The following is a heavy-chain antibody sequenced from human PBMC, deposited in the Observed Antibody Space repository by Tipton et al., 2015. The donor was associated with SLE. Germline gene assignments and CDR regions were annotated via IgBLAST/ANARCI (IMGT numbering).Heavy chain of an antibody. CDR3: ARDAYDSSSGYFDY. J-gene: IGHJ4*02. Sequence: SLRLSCAASGFTFSDYYMSWIRQAPGKGLERVSYISRSGSTIYYADSVKGRFTISRDNAKNSLYLQMNSLRAEDTAVYYCARDAYDSSSGYFDYWGQGTLVTVSS. V-gene: IGHV3-11*04. D-gene: IGHD3-22*01. CDR2: ISRSGSTI. CDR1: GFTFSDYY.